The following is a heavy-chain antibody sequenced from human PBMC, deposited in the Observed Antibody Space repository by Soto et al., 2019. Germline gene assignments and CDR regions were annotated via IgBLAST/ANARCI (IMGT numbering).Heavy chain of an antibody. CDR2: IWYDGSNK. CDR1: GVTFISYG. J-gene: IGHJ3*02. Sequence: PGGSLRHSCAASGVTFISYGMHWARQAPGKGLEWVAVIWYDGSNKVYADSVKGRFTISRDNSKNTLYLQMNSLRAEDTAVYYCARDLSGDYGALDTWGQGTMVTVSS. V-gene: IGHV3-33*01. CDR3: ARDLSGDYGALDT. D-gene: IGHD4-17*01.